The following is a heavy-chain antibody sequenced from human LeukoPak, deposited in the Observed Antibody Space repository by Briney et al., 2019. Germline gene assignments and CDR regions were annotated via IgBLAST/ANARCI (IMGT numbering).Heavy chain of an antibody. CDR2: ISGSSGST. J-gene: IGHJ4*02. V-gene: IGHV3-23*01. CDR1: GFTFSSYA. D-gene: IGHD3-3*01. Sequence: RGSLRLSCAASGFTFSSYAMNWVRQAPGKGLEWVSGISGSSGSTYCADSVKGRFTISRDNSKNTLYLQMNSLRAEDTAVYYCAKVPQGVRFLEWLSSYYFDYWGQGTLVTVSS. CDR3: AKVPQGVRFLEWLSSYYFDY.